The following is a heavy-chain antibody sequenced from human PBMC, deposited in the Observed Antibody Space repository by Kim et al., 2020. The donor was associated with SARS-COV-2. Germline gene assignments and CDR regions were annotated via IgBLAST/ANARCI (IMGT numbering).Heavy chain of an antibody. D-gene: IGHD3-10*01. CDR2: INHSGST. Sequence: SETLSLTCAVYGGSFSGYYWSWIRQPPGKGLEWIGEINHSGSTNYNPSLKSRVTISVDTSKNQFSLKLSSVTAADTAVYYCARVGARLLWSTNWFDPWGQGTLVTVSS. CDR3: ARVGARLLWSTNWFDP. V-gene: IGHV4-34*01. CDR1: GGSFSGYY. J-gene: IGHJ5*02.